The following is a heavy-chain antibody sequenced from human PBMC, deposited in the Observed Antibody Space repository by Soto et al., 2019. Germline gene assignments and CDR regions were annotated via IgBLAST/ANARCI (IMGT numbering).Heavy chain of an antibody. V-gene: IGHV3-30*18. CDR3: AKENGMDV. CDR1: GFTFSSYG. CDR2: ISYDGSNK. Sequence: GGSLRLSCAASGFTFSSYGMHWVRQAPGKGLEWVAVISYDGSNKYYADSVKGRFTISRDNSKNTLYLQMNSLRAEDTAVYYCAKENGMDVWGQGTTVTVSS. J-gene: IGHJ6*02.